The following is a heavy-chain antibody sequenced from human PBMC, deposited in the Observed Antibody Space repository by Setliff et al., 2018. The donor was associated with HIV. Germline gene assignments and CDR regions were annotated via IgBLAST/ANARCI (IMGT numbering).Heavy chain of an antibody. CDR2: IIPIFGST. CDR1: GYTFTRND. J-gene: IGHJ5*02. D-gene: IGHD1-26*01. V-gene: IGHV1-69*13. Sequence: SVKVSCKTSGYTFTRNDINWVRQAPGQGLEWMGGIIPIFGSTKYAQKFQGRVTITADESTSTADMELSSLRSEDTAVYYCARVVGADNWFDPWGQGTLVTVSS. CDR3: ARVVGADNWFDP.